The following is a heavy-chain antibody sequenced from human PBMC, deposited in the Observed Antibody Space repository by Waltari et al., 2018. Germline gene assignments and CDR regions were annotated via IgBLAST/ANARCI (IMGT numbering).Heavy chain of an antibody. CDR2: IWDDGSNK. V-gene: IGHV3-33*01. CDR3: ARDPIAAAVGEYFQH. Sequence: QVQLVESGGGVVQPGRSLRLSCAASGFTFSRYGMRWVRQAPGKGLEWVAVIWDDGSNKYYADSGKGRFTISRDNSKNTLYLQMNSLRAEDTAVYYCARDPIAAAVGEYFQHWGQGTLVTVSS. J-gene: IGHJ1*01. D-gene: IGHD6-13*01. CDR1: GFTFSRYG.